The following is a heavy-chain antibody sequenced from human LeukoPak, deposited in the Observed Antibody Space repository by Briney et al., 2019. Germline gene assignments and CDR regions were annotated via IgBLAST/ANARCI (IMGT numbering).Heavy chain of an antibody. J-gene: IGHJ3*02. D-gene: IGHD3-16*01. CDR2: IIPIFGKA. CDR1: GYTFTGYH. CDR3: AREGGVGPTPAAFDI. V-gene: IGHV1-69*13. Sequence: SVKVSCKASGYTFTGYHIHWVRQAPGQGLEWMGGIIPIFGKADYAQKSQGRVTITADESTSIVYMELSSLRSEDTAVYYCAREGGVGPTPAAFDIWGQGTMVTVSS.